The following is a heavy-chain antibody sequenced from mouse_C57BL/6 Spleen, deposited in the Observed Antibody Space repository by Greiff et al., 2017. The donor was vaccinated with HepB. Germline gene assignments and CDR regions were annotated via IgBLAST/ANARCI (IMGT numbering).Heavy chain of an antibody. CDR3: ARDTYYGSSYFAY. CDR2: ISSGSSTI. J-gene: IGHJ3*01. Sequence: EVKVVESGGGLVKPGGSLKLSCAASGFTFSDYGMHWVRQAPEKGLEWVAYISSGSSTIYYADTVKGRFTLSRDNAKNTLFLQMTSLRSEDTAMYYCARDTYYGSSYFAYWGQGTLVTVSA. CDR1: GFTFSDYG. V-gene: IGHV5-17*01. D-gene: IGHD1-1*01.